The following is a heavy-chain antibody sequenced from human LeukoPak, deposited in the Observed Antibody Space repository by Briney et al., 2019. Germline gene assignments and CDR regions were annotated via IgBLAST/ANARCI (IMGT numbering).Heavy chain of an antibody. CDR1: GFTFDDYA. V-gene: IGHV3-9*03. J-gene: IGHJ3*02. CDR2: ISWNSGSI. D-gene: IGHD4-17*01. CDR3: AKQGYGDSRAAFDI. Sequence: PGGSLRLSCAASGFTFDDYAMHWVRQAPGKGLKWVSGISWNSGSIGYADSVKGRFTISRDNAKNSLYLQMNSLRAEDMALYYCAKQGYGDSRAAFDIWGQGTMVTVSS.